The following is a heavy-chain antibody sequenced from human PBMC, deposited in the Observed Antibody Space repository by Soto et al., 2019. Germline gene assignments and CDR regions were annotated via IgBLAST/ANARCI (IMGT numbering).Heavy chain of an antibody. J-gene: IGHJ5*02. V-gene: IGHV3-7*04. CDR1: GFTFNSNW. CDR2: IKQDGSEK. Sequence: EVQLVESGGGLVQPGGSLRLSCAASGFTFNSNWMTWVRQAPGKGLGWVANIKQDGSEKYYVDSVKGRFTISRDNAKNPLYLQMNGLRAEDTAVYYCARGWGLDPWGQGTLVTVSS. CDR3: ARGWGLDP. D-gene: IGHD1-26*01.